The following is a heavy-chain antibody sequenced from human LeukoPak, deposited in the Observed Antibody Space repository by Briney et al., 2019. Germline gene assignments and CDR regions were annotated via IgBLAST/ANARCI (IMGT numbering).Heavy chain of an antibody. CDR1: AFTFNNYW. Sequence: GGSLRLSCVASAFTFNNYWMHWVRQAPGKGLVWVSRIKGDGSSTNYADSVKGRFTISRDNAKNSLYLQMNSLRAEDTAVYYCASFPSGNFDYWGQGTLVTVSS. CDR2: IKGDGSST. J-gene: IGHJ4*02. V-gene: IGHV3-74*01. D-gene: IGHD1-26*01. CDR3: ASFPSGNFDY.